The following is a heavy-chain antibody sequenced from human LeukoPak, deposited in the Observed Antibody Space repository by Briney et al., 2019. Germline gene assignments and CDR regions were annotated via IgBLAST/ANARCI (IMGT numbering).Heavy chain of an antibody. CDR1: GFTFSNYA. Sequence: PGASLRLSCAASGFTFSNYAMSWVRQAPGKGLEXXXXXTGSGGGTYYADSVKGRFTISRENSKNTLYLQVNSLRAEDTAVYYCVKWGDYDVLTGYYDPDYWGQGSLVTVSS. CDR2: XTGSGGGT. CDR3: VKWGDYDVLTGYYDPDY. V-gene: IGHV3-23*01. J-gene: IGHJ4*02. D-gene: IGHD3-9*01.